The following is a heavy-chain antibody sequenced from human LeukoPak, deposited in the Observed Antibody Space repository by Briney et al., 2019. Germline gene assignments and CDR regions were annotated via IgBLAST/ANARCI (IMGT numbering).Heavy chain of an antibody. Sequence: GASLRLSCTAFGFIVRRNHINWVRQAPGKGLEWVSITYSGDTTYYADSVKGRFIISRDDSENTLYLQINSLRVEDTAVYYCAKDTPTTGYHLDSWGQGTLVTVSS. CDR2: TYSGDTT. CDR1: GFIVRRNH. V-gene: IGHV3-66*01. D-gene: IGHD1-1*01. CDR3: AKDTPTTGYHLDS. J-gene: IGHJ4*02.